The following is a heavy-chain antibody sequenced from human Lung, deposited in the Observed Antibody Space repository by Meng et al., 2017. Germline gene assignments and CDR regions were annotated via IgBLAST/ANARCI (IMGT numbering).Heavy chain of an antibody. D-gene: IGHD1/OR15-1a*01. CDR2: IYYSGST. Sequence: QVQMQESGPGLVKPSETLSLTCTVSGGPISSTTSYWGWIRQPPGKTLEWIGSIYYSGSTHYNPSLKRRVIVSIDTSKDQFSPKLTSAAAADTAIYYCARNRTQGFFDIWSQGTLVTVSS. CDR1: GGPISSTTSY. J-gene: IGHJ4*02. CDR3: ARNRTQGFFDI. V-gene: IGHV4-39*01.